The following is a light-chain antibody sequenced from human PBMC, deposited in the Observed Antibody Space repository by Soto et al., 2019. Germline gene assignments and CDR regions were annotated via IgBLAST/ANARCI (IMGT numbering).Light chain of an antibody. CDR1: QSISSY. J-gene: IGKJ1*01. CDR2: EGS. Sequence: EIVLTQSPATLSLSPGERATLSCRVSQSISSYLAWYQQKPGQAPRLLIYEGSNRATGIPARFSGSGYGTDFTLTISSLEPEDFAVYYCQQRTDWLWTFGQGTKVQMK. CDR3: QQRTDWLWT. V-gene: IGKV3-11*01.